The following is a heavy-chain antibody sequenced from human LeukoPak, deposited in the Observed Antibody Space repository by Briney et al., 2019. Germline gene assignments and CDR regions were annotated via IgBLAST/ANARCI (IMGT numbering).Heavy chain of an antibody. CDR1: GFTFSSYS. CDR3: ALGFWNSPFDY. J-gene: IGHJ4*02. CDR2: ISSSSSTI. Sequence: AGGSLRLSCAASGFTFSSYSMNWVRQALGKGLEWVSYISSSSSTIYYADSVKGRFTISRDNAKNSLYLQMNSLRAEDTAVYYCALGFWNSPFDYWGQGTLVTVSS. V-gene: IGHV3-48*01. D-gene: IGHD1-7*01.